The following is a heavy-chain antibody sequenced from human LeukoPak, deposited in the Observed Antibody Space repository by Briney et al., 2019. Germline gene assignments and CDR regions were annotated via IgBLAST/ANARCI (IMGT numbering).Heavy chain of an antibody. V-gene: IGHV4-59*01. CDR3: ARGRGWLQSLDAFDI. CDR1: GGSISSYY. D-gene: IGHD5-24*01. J-gene: IGHJ3*02. CDR2: IYYSGST. Sequence: SETLSLTCTVSGGSISSYYWSWIRQPPGKGLEWIGYIYYSGSTNYNPSLKSRVTISVDTSKNQFSLNLSSVNAADTAVYYCARGRGWLQSLDAFDIWGQGTMVTVSS.